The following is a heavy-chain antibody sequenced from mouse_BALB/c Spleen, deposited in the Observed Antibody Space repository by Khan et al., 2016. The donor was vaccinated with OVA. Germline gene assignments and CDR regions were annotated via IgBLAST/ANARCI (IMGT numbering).Heavy chain of an antibody. CDR1: GYSITSGYN. CDR2: VHDSGST. CDR3: ADPFPTY. V-gene: IGHV3-1*02. Sequence: EVQLQESGPDLVKPSQSLSLTCTVTGYSITSGYNWHWIRQFPGNKLEWRGYVHDSGSTSYNQTLKSRITITGDTSKNKAYLQLYSVSTEATAAYYCADPFPTYWGQGTLVTVSA. J-gene: IGHJ3*01.